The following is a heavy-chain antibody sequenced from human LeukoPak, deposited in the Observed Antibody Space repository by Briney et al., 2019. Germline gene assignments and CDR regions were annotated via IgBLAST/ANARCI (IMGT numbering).Heavy chain of an antibody. CDR2: IWYDGSNK. D-gene: IGHD4-17*01. Sequence: PGRSLRLSCSASGFTFSSYGMHWVRQAPGKGLEWVAVIWYDGSNKYYADSVKGRFTISRDNSKNTLYLQMNSLRAEDTAVYYCARDRDYDGGDYYGMDVWGQGTTVTVSS. J-gene: IGHJ6*02. V-gene: IGHV3-33*01. CDR3: ARDRDYDGGDYYGMDV. CDR1: GFTFSSYG.